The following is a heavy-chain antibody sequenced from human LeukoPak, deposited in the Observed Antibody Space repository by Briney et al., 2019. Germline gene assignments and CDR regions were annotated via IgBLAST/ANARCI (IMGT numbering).Heavy chain of an antibody. CDR1: GFTFSSYA. J-gene: IGHJ4*02. CDR2: ISGSGGST. CDR3: AKDNLAYYYGSGSYFDY. V-gene: IGHV3-23*01. D-gene: IGHD3-10*01. Sequence: GGSLRLSCAASGFTFSSYAMSWVRQAPGKGLEWVSAISGSGGSTYYADYVKGRFTISRDNSKNTLYLQMNSLRAEDTAVYYCAKDNLAYYYGSGSYFDYWGQGTLVTVSS.